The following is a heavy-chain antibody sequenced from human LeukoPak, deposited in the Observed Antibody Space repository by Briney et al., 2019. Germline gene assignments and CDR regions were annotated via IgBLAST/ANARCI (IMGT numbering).Heavy chain of an antibody. Sequence: GASVKVSCKASGYTFTSYDINWVRQAPGQGLEWMGWISAYNGNTNYAQKLQGRVTMTTDTSTSTAYMELRSLRSDDTAVYYCARLHGDPDLYYYYGMDVWGQGTTVTVSS. V-gene: IGHV1-18*01. CDR3: ARLHGDPDLYYYYGMDV. CDR2: ISAYNGNT. J-gene: IGHJ6*02. D-gene: IGHD4-17*01. CDR1: GYTFTSYD.